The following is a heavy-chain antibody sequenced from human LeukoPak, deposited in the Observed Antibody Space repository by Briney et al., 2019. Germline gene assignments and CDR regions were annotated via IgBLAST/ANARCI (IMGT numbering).Heavy chain of an antibody. J-gene: IGHJ4*02. D-gene: IGHD3-22*01. CDR2: IRQDGSVK. CDR3: VSSHDSSGND. CDR1: GFNFGTYW. Sequence: GGSLRLSCAASGFNFGTYWMSWVRQAPGKGLEWLANIRQDGSVKFYVDSVKGRFTISRDNAKSSLYLQMNSLRVEDTAVYYCVSSHDSSGNDWGQGTLVTVSS. V-gene: IGHV3-7*01.